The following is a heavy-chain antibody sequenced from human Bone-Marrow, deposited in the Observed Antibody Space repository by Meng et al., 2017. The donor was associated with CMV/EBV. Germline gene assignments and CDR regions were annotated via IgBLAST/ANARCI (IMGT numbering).Heavy chain of an antibody. Sequence: SETLSLTCIVSGDSINNYYWSWIRQPPGRGLKWIGYISYSGSTNYESSLKSRVIISMDTAKNQLSLNLRSVTAADSAVYFCERVAVDKVALAGSYFDYWGQGALVTVSS. CDR1: GDSINNYY. V-gene: IGHV4-59*01. CDR2: ISYSGST. J-gene: IGHJ4*02. CDR3: ERVAVDKVALAGSYFDY. D-gene: IGHD6-19*01.